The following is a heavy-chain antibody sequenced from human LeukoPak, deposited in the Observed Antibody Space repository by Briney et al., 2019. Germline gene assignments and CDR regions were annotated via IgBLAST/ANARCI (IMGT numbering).Heavy chain of an antibody. J-gene: IGHJ3*02. Sequence: GESLKIPCKGSGYSFTSYWIGWVRQMPGKGLEWMGIIYPGDSDTRYSPSFQGQVTISADKSISTAHLQWSSLKAADTAMYYCARVSSGIPSFDAFDIWGQGTMVTVSS. D-gene: IGHD1-26*01. CDR1: GYSFTSYW. V-gene: IGHV5-51*01. CDR3: ARVSSGIPSFDAFDI. CDR2: IYPGDSDT.